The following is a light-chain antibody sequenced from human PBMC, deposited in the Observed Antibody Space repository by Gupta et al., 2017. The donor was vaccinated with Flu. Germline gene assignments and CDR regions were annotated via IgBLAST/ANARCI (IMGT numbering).Light chain of an antibody. CDR3: RQGTHWPKT. CDR1: QSLLYSDGNAY. J-gene: IGKJ2*01. CDR2: KAS. V-gene: IGKV2-30*01. Sequence: DVVLTQFPLSLSVTLGQPASISCRASQSLLYSDGNAYLNWLQQRPGQSPRRLIYKASNRDSGVPDRISGSGSDTDFTLMISRVEAEDVGVYYCRQGTHWPKTFGQGT.